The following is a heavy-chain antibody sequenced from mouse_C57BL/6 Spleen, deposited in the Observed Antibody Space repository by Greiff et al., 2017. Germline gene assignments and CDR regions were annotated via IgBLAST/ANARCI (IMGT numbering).Heavy chain of an antibody. D-gene: IGHD2-5*01. V-gene: IGHV1-69*01. CDR1: GYTFTSYW. CDR3: ARSRTPSYSNFPLDY. J-gene: IGHJ2*01. CDR2: IDPSASYT. Sequence: QVQLQQPGAELVMPGASVKLSCKASGYTFTSYWMHWVKQRPGQGLEWIGEIDPSASYTNYNQKFKGKSTLTVDKSSSTAYMQLSSLTSEDSAVYYCARSRTPSYSNFPLDYWGQGTTLTVSS.